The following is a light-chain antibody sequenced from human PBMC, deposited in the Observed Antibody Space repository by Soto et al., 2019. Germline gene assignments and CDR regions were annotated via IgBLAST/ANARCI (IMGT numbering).Light chain of an antibody. CDR2: DAS. V-gene: IGKV3-11*01. Sequence: EIVFTQSPATLPLSPGERATLSCRASQSVYSNLAWYQQKPAQAPRLLIYDASNRATGIPARFSGSGSGTDFTLTISSLEPEGFAVYFCQQCSNSLTFGGGTKVESK. CDR3: QQCSNSLT. J-gene: IGKJ4*01. CDR1: QSVYSN.